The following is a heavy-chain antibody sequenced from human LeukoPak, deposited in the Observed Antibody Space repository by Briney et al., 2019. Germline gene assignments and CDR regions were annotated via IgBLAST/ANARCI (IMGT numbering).Heavy chain of an antibody. J-gene: IGHJ4*02. CDR3: AKDLKAYYYDTSDY. CDR1: AFTFSSYA. Sequence: GGSLRLSCAASAFTFSSYAMSWVRQAPGKGLEWASSISSNGGGTYYADSVKGRFTISRDNSKNTLYLQMNSLRAEDTALYYCAKDLKAYYYDTSDYWGQGTLVTVSS. CDR2: ISSNGGGT. V-gene: IGHV3-23*01. D-gene: IGHD3-22*01.